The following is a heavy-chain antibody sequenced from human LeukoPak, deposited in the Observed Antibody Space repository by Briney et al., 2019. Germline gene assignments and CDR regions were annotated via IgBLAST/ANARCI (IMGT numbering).Heavy chain of an antibody. CDR1: GGTFTIHT. Sequence: SVKVSCKASGGTFTIHTITWVRQAPGQGREWMGRIIPVVGTHYAQKFQGRVTITADKSTSTAYMELSSLRSDDTAVYYCANEDTSRYYQAWGQGTLVTVSS. V-gene: IGHV1-69*02. CDR2: IIPVVGT. J-gene: IGHJ4*02. CDR3: ANEDTSRYYQA. D-gene: IGHD3-22*01.